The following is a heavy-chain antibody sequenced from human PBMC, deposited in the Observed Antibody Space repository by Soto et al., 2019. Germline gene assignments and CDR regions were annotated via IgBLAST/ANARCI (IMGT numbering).Heavy chain of an antibody. Sequence: QVQLVESGGGVVQPGRSLRLSCAVSGFTFSNYAMHWVRQAPGKGLEWVAVISYDGGNKYYADSVKGRFTISRDNSKNTLYLQMNNLRAEDTAVYYCARDPGYYDSSGSYFYYFENWGQGTLVNVSS. V-gene: IGHV3-30-3*01. CDR1: GFTFSNYA. CDR2: ISYDGGNK. J-gene: IGHJ4*02. D-gene: IGHD3-22*01. CDR3: ARDPGYYDSSGSYFYYFEN.